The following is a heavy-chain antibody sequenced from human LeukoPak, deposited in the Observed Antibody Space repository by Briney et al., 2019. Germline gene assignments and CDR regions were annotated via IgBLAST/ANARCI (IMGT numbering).Heavy chain of an antibody. CDR3: ARDFNILLWFGESTYGMDV. J-gene: IGHJ6*02. CDR1: GFTFSSYW. Sequence: SGGSLRLSCAASGFTFSSYWMSWVRQAPGKGLEWVANIKQDGSEKYYVESVKGRFTISRDNAKNSLYLQMNSLRAEDTAVYYCARDFNILLWFGESTYGMDVWGQGTTVTVSS. CDR2: IKQDGSEK. V-gene: IGHV3-7*01. D-gene: IGHD3-10*01.